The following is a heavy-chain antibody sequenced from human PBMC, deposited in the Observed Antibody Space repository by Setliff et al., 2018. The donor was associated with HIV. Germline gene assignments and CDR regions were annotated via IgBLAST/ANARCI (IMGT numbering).Heavy chain of an antibody. CDR1: GASISGTNW. V-gene: IGHV4-4*02. D-gene: IGHD2-2*01. J-gene: IGHJ3*02. CDR2: IYHSGRS. CDR3: ARAFCSSASCYGGGDAFDI. Sequence: PSETLSLTCNVSGASISGTNWWTWLRQPPGKGLEWLAEIYHSGRSNYNPSLESRATISLDKSKNQFTLHLASVTAADTAVYYCARAFCSSASCYGGGDAFDIWGQGTMVTVSS.